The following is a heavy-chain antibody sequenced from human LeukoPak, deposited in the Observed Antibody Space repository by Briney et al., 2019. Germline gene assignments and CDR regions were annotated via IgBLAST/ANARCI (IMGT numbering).Heavy chain of an antibody. CDR2: IYKGGDT. V-gene: IGHV4-59*01. CDR1: GSGGSISGIF. J-gene: IGHJ3*01. CDR3: ARAGPREYSGCDL. D-gene: IGHD5-12*01. Sequence: SETLSLTCSASGSGGSISGIFWSWIRQPPGKGPEWIGYIYKGGDTKYNPSLKSRVTMSMDTSRNQFSLELSSVTVADTAVYYCARAGPREYSGCDLWGQGTMVTVSS.